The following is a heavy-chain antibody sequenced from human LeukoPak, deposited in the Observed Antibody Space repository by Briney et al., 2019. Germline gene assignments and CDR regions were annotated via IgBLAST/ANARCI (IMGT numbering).Heavy chain of an antibody. D-gene: IGHD2-15*01. Sequence: SETLSLTCAVYGVSFSGYYWSWIRQPPGKGLEWIGEINHSGSTNYNPSLKSRVTISVDTSKNQFSLKLSSVTAADTAVYYCARRYRGYCSGGSCYEFDYWGQGTLVTVSS. V-gene: IGHV4-34*01. J-gene: IGHJ4*02. CDR1: GVSFSGYY. CDR2: INHSGST. CDR3: ARRYRGYCSGGSCYEFDY.